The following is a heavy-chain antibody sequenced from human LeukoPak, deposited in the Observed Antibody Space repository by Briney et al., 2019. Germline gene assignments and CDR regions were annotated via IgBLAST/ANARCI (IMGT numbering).Heavy chain of an antibody. CDR3: ARVKYSSGSTSSWFDP. CDR1: GYTFTSFG. D-gene: IGHD3-10*01. CDR2: ISAYNGNT. V-gene: IGHV1-18*01. Sequence: ASVKVSYKASGYTFTSFGISWVRQAPGQGLEWMGWISAYNGNTNYAQKLHGRVTIPTATSTSTAYMELRSLRSDDTAVYYCARVKYSSGSTSSWFDPWGKGTPVAVSS. J-gene: IGHJ5*02.